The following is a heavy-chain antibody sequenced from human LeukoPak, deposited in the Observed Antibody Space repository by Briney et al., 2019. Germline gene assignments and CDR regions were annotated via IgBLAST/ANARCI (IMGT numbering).Heavy chain of an antibody. J-gene: IGHJ6*02. D-gene: IGHD2-2*01. CDR2: IKQDGSEK. V-gene: IGHV3-7*01. CDR1: GFTFSSYW. Sequence: GGSLRLSCAASGFTFSSYWMSWVRQAPGKGLEWVANIKQDGSEKYYVDSVKGRFTTSRDNAKNSLYLQMNSLRAEDTAVYYCARDGACSSTSCYLYYYYGMDVWGQGTTVTV. CDR3: ARDGACSSTSCYLYYYYGMDV.